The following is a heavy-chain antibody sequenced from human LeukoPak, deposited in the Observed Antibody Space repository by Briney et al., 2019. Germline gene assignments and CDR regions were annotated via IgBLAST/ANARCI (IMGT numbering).Heavy chain of an antibody. CDR2: ISHDGSNK. D-gene: IGHD6-13*01. Sequence: PGRSLRLSCAASGFTFSSYGMHWVRQAPGKGLEWVAVISHDGSNKYYADSVKGRFTISRDNSKNTLYLQMNSLRAEDTAVYYCAKVGVAAAGPSDYYYYGMDVWGQGTTVTVSS. J-gene: IGHJ6*02. V-gene: IGHV3-30*18. CDR1: GFTFSSYG. CDR3: AKVGVAAAGPSDYYYYGMDV.